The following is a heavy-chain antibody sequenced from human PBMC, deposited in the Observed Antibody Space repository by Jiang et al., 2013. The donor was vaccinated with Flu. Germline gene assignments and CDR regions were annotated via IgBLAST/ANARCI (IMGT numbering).Heavy chain of an antibody. V-gene: IGHV4-34*01. CDR2: INHSGST. CDR3: ARHPDSSGDNWFDP. CDR1: GGSFSGYY. D-gene: IGHD3-22*01. Sequence: LLKPSETLSLTCAVYGGSFSGYYWSWIRQPPGKGLEWIGEINHSGSTNYNPSLKSRVTISVDTSKNQFSLKLSSVTAADTAVYYCARHPDSSGDNWFDPWGQGTLVTVSS. J-gene: IGHJ5*02.